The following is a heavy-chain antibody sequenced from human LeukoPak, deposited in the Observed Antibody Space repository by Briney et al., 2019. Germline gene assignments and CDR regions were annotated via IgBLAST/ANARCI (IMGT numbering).Heavy chain of an antibody. CDR2: INGDGSST. CDR3: ARGYSGTYRSDY. CDR1: GFTFSSYW. Sequence: GGSLRLSCAASGFTFSSYWMHWVRQAPGKGLVWVSRINGDGSSTTYADSVKGRFTISRDNAKNTLYLQMNSLRVEDTAVYYCARGYSGTYRSDYWGQGILVTVSS. D-gene: IGHD1-26*01. V-gene: IGHV3-74*01. J-gene: IGHJ4*02.